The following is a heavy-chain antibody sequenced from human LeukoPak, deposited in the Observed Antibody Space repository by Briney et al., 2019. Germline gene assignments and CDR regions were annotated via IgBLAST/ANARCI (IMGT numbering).Heavy chain of an antibody. V-gene: IGHV1-18*01. Sequence: GASVKVSCKASGYTFTSYGISWVRQAPGQGLGWMGWISAYNGNTNYAQKLQGRVTMTTDTSTSTAYMELRSLRSDDTAVYYCARNSGYSYAKIIPGGYWGQGTLVTVSS. CDR1: GYTFTSYG. CDR3: ARNSGYSYAKIIPGGY. D-gene: IGHD5-18*01. J-gene: IGHJ4*02. CDR2: ISAYNGNT.